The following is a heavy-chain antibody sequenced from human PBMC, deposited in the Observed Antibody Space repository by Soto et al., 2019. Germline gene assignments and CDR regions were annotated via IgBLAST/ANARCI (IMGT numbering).Heavy chain of an antibody. D-gene: IGHD1-1*01. CDR1: GGTFNNYV. CDR3: AGRWEGNNCLGHFDY. V-gene: IGHV1-69*06. Sequence: QVQLVQSGAEVKKPGSSVKVSCRASGGTFNNYVINWVRQAPGQGLEWMAGIIPIFGTANYAQKFQGIVTITADKSTSAVYMELNSLRSEDTAVYYCAGRWEGNNCLGHFDYWGQGTMVTFAS. CDR2: IIPIFGTA. J-gene: IGHJ4*02.